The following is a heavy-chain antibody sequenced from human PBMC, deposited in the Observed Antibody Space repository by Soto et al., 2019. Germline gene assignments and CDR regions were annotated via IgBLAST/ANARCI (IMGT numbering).Heavy chain of an antibody. J-gene: IGHJ4*02. Sequence: EVQLLESGGGLVQPGGSLRLSCAASGFTFSSYAMSWVRQAPGKGLEWASAISGSGGSTYYADSVKGRFTISRDNSKNTLYLQMNSLRAEDTAVYYCAKVKGSEQWLAQGVDYWGQGTLVTVSS. CDR1: GFTFSSYA. D-gene: IGHD6-19*01. CDR3: AKVKGSEQWLAQGVDY. V-gene: IGHV3-23*01. CDR2: ISGSGGST.